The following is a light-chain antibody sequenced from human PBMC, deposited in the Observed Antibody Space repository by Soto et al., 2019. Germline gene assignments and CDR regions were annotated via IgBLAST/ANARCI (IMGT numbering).Light chain of an antibody. CDR2: TAS. CDR3: QQGNSFPLT. V-gene: IGKV1-12*01. Sequence: DIQMTQSPSSVSASVGDRVTNTCRASQDIGYALAWFQQKPGEAPSLLMYTASSLHSGVPSRFSGSRSGTDFTLTISSLQPEDSATYYCQQGNSFPLTFGGGTKVEIK. J-gene: IGKJ4*01. CDR1: QDIGYA.